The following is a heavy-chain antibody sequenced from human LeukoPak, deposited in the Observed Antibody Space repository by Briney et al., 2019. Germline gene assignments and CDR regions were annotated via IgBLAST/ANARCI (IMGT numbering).Heavy chain of an antibody. D-gene: IGHD5-18*01. CDR3: ARNLGYRGYSYVDP. V-gene: IGHV4-4*02. Sequence: PSETLSLTCDVSGGSITQTNYWTWVRQPPGKGLEWIGEVNLQGSTNYNPSLMGRVAISVDTSENHVSLQLTSVTAADTAVYYCARNLGYRGYSYVDPWGQGTLVTVSS. CDR1: GGSITQTNY. J-gene: IGHJ5*02. CDR2: VNLQGST.